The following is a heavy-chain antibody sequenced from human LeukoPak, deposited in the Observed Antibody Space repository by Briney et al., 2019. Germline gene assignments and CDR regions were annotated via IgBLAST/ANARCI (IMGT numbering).Heavy chain of an antibody. V-gene: IGHV3-74*01. Sequence: PGRSLRLSCAASGFTFSSYWMHWVRQVPGKGLVWVARINPGGSSITYADSVKGRFTISRDNAKNTLYLQMDSLRAEDTGVYYRARSNQTDDYWGQATLVTVSS. D-gene: IGHD1-14*01. CDR1: GFTFSSYW. J-gene: IGHJ4*02. CDR3: ARSNQTDDY. CDR2: INPGGSSI.